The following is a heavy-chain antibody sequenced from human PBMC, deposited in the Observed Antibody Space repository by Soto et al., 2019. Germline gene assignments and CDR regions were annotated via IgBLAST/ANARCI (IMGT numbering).Heavy chain of an antibody. CDR2: INPILGTP. D-gene: IGHD5-12*01. CDR3: ARGGVDVVATSAFEY. V-gene: IGHV1-69*13. J-gene: IGHJ4*02. CDR1: GSTYSTSA. Sequence: GASVKVSCKASGSTYSTSAISWVRQAPGQGLEWMGGINPILGTPDYAHKFQGRVTITADESTSTVYMELGSLRSEDTALYFCARGGVDVVATSAFEYWGQGTLVTVSS.